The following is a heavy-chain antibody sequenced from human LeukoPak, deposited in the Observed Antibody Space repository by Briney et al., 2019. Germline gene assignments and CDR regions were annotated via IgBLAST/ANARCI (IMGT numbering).Heavy chain of an antibody. CDR1: GFTFSTNA. Sequence: GGYLTRSCAASGFTFSTNAMSCVRQAPGKGLEWVLVISGSGGSKYSADSVKGRFTISRANSKNTLYVPMNSLRDEDTAVYYCAADYCRTTSCRLFDYWGQGNLVTVSS. CDR2: ISGSGGSK. CDR3: AADYCRTTSCRLFDY. V-gene: IGHV3-23*01. D-gene: IGHD2-2*01. J-gene: IGHJ4*02.